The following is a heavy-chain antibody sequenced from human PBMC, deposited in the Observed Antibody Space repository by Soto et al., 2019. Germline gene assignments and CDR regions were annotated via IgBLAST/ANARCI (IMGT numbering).Heavy chain of an antibody. CDR2: ISSSSSTI. V-gene: IGHV3-48*01. CDR3: ARVRAAARGGYGGVYFDFGY. Sequence: EVQLVESGGGLVQPGGSLRLSCAASGFTFSSYSMNWVRQAPGKGLEWVSYISSSSSTIYYADSVKGRFTISRDNVKNSLYMQMNSLRAEDTAVYYCARVRAAARGGYGGVYFDFGYWGQGTLVTVSS. J-gene: IGHJ4*02. D-gene: IGHD5-12*01. CDR1: GFTFSSYS.